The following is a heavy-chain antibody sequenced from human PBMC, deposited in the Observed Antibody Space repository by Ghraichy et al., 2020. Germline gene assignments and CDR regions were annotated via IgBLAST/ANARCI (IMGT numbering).Heavy chain of an antibody. CDR2: INTNTGNP. J-gene: IGHJ4*02. Sequence: ASVKVSCKIARAPFAIHAMSWMRHAPVQGLEWMGWINTNTGNPTYAQGFTGRFVFSLDTSVSTAYLQISSLKAEDIAIYYCARDFDYWGQGTLVTVSS. V-gene: IGHV7-4-1*02. CDR3: ARDFDY. CDR1: RAPFAIHA.